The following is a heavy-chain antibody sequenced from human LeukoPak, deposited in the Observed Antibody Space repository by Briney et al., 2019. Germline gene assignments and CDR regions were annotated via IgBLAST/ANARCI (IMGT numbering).Heavy chain of an antibody. CDR2: ISRSSSYI. V-gene: IGHV3-21*01. CDR3: ARDGDPAYYYMDV. J-gene: IGHJ6*03. D-gene: IGHD6-25*01. Sequence: SGGCLRLSCAASGLTFSNRMNWVRPAPGKGLEWVSSISRSSSYINYVDSVKGRFTISRDNAKNSLYLQMNSLRAEDTAVYYCARDGDPAYYYMDVWGKGTTVTVSS. CDR1: GLTFSNR.